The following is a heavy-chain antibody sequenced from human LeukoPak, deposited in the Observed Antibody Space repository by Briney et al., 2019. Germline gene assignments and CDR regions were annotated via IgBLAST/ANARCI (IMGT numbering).Heavy chain of an antibody. D-gene: IGHD1-26*01. CDR2: IYYSGST. V-gene: IGHV4-30-4*08. CDR1: GGSISSGDYY. CDR3: ARDRYSGSLHDFDY. J-gene: IGHJ4*02. Sequence: SETLSLTCTVSGGSISSGDYYWSWIRQPPGKGLEWIGYIYYSGSTYYNPSLKSRVTISVDTSKNQFSLKLSSVTAADTTVYYCARDRYSGSLHDFDYWGQGTLVTVSS.